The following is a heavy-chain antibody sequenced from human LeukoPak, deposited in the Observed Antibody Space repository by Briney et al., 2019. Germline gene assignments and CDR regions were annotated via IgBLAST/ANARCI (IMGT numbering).Heavy chain of an antibody. CDR2: ISSSSSYI. CDR3: ARDRYTTTDAFDI. CDR1: GFTFSSYS. J-gene: IGHJ3*02. Sequence: GGSLRLSCAASGFTFSSYSMNWVRQAPGKGLEWVSSISSSSSYIYYADSVKGRFTISRDNAKNSLYLQMNSLRAEDTAVYYCARDRYTTTDAFDIWGQGTMVTVSS. D-gene: IGHD3-16*02. V-gene: IGHV3-21*01.